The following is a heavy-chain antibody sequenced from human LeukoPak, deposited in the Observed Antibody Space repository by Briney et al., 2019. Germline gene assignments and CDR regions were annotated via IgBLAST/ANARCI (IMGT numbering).Heavy chain of an antibody. CDR1: GFPFSDYS. CDR2: IGISSGNT. Sequence: QPGGSLRLSCTASGFPFSDYSMNWVRQAPGKGLEWISYIGISSGNTKYADSVKGRFTISADNARNSLYLQMNSLRVEDTAVYYCARGAMEPMVRGNWFDPWGQGTLVTVSS. CDR3: ARGAMEPMVRGNWFDP. J-gene: IGHJ5*02. D-gene: IGHD3-10*01. V-gene: IGHV3-48*04.